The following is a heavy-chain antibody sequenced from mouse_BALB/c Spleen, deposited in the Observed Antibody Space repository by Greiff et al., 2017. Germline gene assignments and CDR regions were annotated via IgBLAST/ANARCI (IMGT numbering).Heavy chain of an antibody. J-gene: IGHJ2*01. Sequence: VHVKQSGAELVKPGASVKLSCTASGFNIKDTYMHWVKQRPEQGLEWIGRIDPANGNTKYDPKFQGKATITADTSSNTAYLQLSSLTSEDTAVYYCASIYYDYDDYWGQGTTLTVSS. CDR2: IDPANGNT. V-gene: IGHV14-3*02. CDR3: ASIYYDYDDY. D-gene: IGHD2-4*01. CDR1: GFNIKDTY.